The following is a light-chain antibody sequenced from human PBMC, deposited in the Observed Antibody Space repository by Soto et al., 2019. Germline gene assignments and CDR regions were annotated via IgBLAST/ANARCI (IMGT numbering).Light chain of an antibody. V-gene: IGLV8-61*01. CDR3: VLYMGSGIWV. J-gene: IGLJ3*02. CDR1: SGSVSPSYY. Sequence: QTVVTQEPSFSVSPGGTVTLTCGLSSGSVSPSYYPGWFRQTPGQAPRALIYTTNTRSSGVPDRFSGSILGNKAALTITGAQADDESDYYCVLYMGSGIWVFGGGTKLTVL. CDR2: TTN.